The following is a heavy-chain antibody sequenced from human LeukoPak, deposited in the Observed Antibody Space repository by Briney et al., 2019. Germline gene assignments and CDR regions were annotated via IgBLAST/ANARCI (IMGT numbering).Heavy chain of an antibody. J-gene: IGHJ5*02. Sequence: PSQTLSLTCTVSGGSINSGGYYWSWIRQHPGKGLEWIGYIFYSGTTYYNPSLKSRLTISVDTSKNQFSLKLSSVSAADTAVYYCAREVDWFDPWGQGTLVTVSS. V-gene: IGHV4-31*03. D-gene: IGHD2-15*01. CDR2: IFYSGTT. CDR1: GGSINSGGYY. CDR3: AREVDWFDP.